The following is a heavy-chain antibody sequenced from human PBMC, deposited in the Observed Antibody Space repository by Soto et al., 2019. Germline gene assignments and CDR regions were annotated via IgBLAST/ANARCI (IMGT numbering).Heavy chain of an antibody. D-gene: IGHD4-17*01. J-gene: IGHJ4*02. Sequence: QVQLVQSGAEVKNPGASVTVSCKASGERFTTYGISWVRQAPGQGLEWMGWISTYNTNTNYAPKFQGRLLLTTDTSTTTAHMELRSLRPDDTAVYYCARWAGQVRDYGGPFDYCGQGTLVTVSS. CDR3: ARWAGQVRDYGGPFDY. CDR1: GERFTTYG. V-gene: IGHV1-18*04. CDR2: ISTYNTNT.